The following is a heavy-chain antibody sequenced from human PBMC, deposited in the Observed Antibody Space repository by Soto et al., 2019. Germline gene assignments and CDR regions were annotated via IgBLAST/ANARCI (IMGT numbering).Heavy chain of an antibody. CDR3: AMIPVDTYMIYWFDS. D-gene: IGHD3-16*01. J-gene: IGHJ5*01. CDR2: IFPSGST. CDR1: WGSISSSNL. Sequence: SETLSLTSAVSWGSISSSNLWSWVRHPPGKRLEWIGEIFPSGSTHYNPSLKSRVTISVDKANNKFSMKVTSVTAADTAVYYCAMIPVDTYMIYWFDSGAQGTLVTVSS. V-gene: IGHV4-4*02.